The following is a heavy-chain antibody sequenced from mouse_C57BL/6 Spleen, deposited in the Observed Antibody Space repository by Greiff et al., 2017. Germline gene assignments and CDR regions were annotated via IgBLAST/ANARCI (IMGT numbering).Heavy chain of an antibody. CDR1: GYSITSGYY. Sequence: EVKLQESGPGLVKPSQSLSLTCSVTGYSITSGYYWNWIRQFPGNKLEWMGYISYDGSNNYNPSLKNRISITRDTSKNQFFLKLNSVTTEDTATYYCARDGYDGLYFDVWGTGTTVTVAS. CDR3: ARDGYDGLYFDV. CDR2: ISYDGSN. D-gene: IGHD2-3*01. V-gene: IGHV3-6*01. J-gene: IGHJ1*03.